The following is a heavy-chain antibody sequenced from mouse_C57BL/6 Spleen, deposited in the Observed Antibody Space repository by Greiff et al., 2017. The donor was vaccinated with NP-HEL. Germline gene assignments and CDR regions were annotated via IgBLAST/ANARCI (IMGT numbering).Heavy chain of an antibody. CDR2: IDPSDSYT. V-gene: IGHV1-69*01. Sequence: QVQLQQSGAELVMPGASVKLSCKASGYTFTSYWMHWVKQRPGQGLEWIGEIDPSDSYTNYNQKFKGKSTLTVDKSSSTAYMQLSSLTSEDSAVYYCARSYYDPYYFDYWGQGTTLTVSS. CDR3: ARSYYDPYYFDY. J-gene: IGHJ2*01. CDR1: GYTFTSYW. D-gene: IGHD2-4*01.